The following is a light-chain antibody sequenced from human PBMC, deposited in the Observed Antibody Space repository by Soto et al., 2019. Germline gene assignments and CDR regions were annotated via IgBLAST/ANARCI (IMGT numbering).Light chain of an antibody. V-gene: IGKV1-5*01. Sequence: DIQVTQSPSTLSASIGDRVTITCRASQRLGHWTWLAWYKQKPGKAPKLLIYDVSTLESGVPAMFSGSGSGTEFTLTISSRLPDDFETYYCQQYNSYVPVGQGTRVEIK. CDR1: QRLGHW. J-gene: IGKJ1*01. CDR2: DVS. CDR3: QQYNSYVP.